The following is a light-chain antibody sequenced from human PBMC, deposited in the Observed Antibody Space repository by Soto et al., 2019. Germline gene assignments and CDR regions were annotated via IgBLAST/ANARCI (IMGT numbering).Light chain of an antibody. CDR1: SSDVGSYNL. J-gene: IGLJ1*01. CDR3: CSYAGSSTFV. Sequence: QSVLTQPASMSGSPGQSITISCTGTSSDVGSYNLVSWYQQHPGKAPKLMIYEGSKRPSGVSNRFSGSKSGNTASLTISGLQAEDEADYYCCSYAGSSTFVFVTGTKVTVL. V-gene: IGLV2-23*03. CDR2: EGS.